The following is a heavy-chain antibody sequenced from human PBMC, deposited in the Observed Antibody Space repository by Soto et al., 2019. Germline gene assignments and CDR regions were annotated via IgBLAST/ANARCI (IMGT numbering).Heavy chain of an antibody. CDR1: GGSISSSSYY. D-gene: IGHD2-2*01. Sequence: QLQLQESGPGLVKPSETLSLTCTVSGGSISSSSYYWGWIRQPPGKGLEGIGGIYYSGSTYYNPSLKSRVTISVDTSKNQFSLKLSSVTAADTAVYYCARHGVVPAAITRRRPNWFDPWGHGTLVTVSP. J-gene: IGHJ5*02. V-gene: IGHV4-39*01. CDR3: ARHGVVPAAITRRRPNWFDP. CDR2: IYYSGST.